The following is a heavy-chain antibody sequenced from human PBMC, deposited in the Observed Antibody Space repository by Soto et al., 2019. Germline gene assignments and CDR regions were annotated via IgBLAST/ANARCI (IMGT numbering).Heavy chain of an antibody. J-gene: IGHJ5*02. CDR2: IYATGTT. CDR3: VRDGPKTSRDWFDP. Sequence: PSEALALTCTVSAASLRGFYWVGLGEPSGKGVQWIGRIYATGTTDYTPSLKSRVMMSVDTSKKQFSLKLRSVTAADTAVYYCVRDGPKTSRDWFDPWGQGVSVTVS. V-gene: IGHV4-4*07. CDR1: AASLRGFY.